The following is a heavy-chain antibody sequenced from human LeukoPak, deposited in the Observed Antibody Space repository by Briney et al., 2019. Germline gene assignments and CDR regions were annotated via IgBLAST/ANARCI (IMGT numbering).Heavy chain of an antibody. CDR2: ISYDGSNK. CDR1: GFTFSSYA. J-gene: IGHJ4*02. Sequence: GGSLRLSCAASGFTFSSYAMHWVRQAPGKGLEWVAVISYDGSNKYYADSVKGRFTISRDNSKNTLYLQMNSLRAEDTAVYYCARDLQGNDYVWGSLLGYWGQGTLVTVSS. D-gene: IGHD3-16*01. CDR3: ARDLQGNDYVWGSLLGY. V-gene: IGHV3-30-3*01.